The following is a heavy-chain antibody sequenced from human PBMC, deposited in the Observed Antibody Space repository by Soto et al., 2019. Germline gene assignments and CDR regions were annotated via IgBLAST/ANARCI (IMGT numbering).Heavy chain of an antibody. CDR3: ARAAGIPSAPGTYDS. CDR2: INPSGGSA. Sequence: QVQLLQSGAELKKPGASVKVSCKASGYTFTNYYLHWVRQAPGQGLEWMGVINPSGGSATYAQKFQGRVTMTRDSSTSTVYMELDRLRSEDTAVYHCARAAGIPSAPGTYDSWGQGTLFSVSS. D-gene: IGHD2-2*01. J-gene: IGHJ4*02. CDR1: GYTFTNYY. V-gene: IGHV1-46*01.